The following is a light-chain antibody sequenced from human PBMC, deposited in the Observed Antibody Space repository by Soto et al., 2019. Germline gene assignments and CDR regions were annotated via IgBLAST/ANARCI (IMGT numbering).Light chain of an antibody. Sequence: QSALTQPPSASGSPGQSVTISCTGTSSDIGGYNSVSWYQQHPGKAPRLMIYEVNKRPSGVPDRFSGSKSGYTASLTVSGLQTEDEAFYYCSSSGGSYHYLVFGGGTKLTVL. CDR1: SSDIGGYNS. CDR3: SSSGGSYHYLV. J-gene: IGLJ3*02. V-gene: IGLV2-8*01. CDR2: EVN.